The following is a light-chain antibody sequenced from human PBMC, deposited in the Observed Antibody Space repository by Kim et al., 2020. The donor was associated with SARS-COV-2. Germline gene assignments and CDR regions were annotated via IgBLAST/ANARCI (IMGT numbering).Light chain of an antibody. V-gene: IGKV1-8*01. CDR1: QGISSY. J-gene: IGKJ1*01. CDR3: QQYYSYPRT. CDR2: AAS. Sequence: AIRITQSPSSLSASTGDRVTITCRASQGISSYLAWYQQKPGKAHKLLIYAASTLQSGVPSRFSGSGSGTDFTLTISCLQSEDFATYYCQQYYSYPRTFGQGTKVDIK.